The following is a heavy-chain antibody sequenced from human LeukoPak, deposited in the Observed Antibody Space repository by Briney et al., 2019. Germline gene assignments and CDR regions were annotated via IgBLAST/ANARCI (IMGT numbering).Heavy chain of an antibody. Sequence: GGSLRLSCAASQFTFRNYVMHWVRQAPGKGLEWVAFIRYDGNNKYYADSVKGRFTISRDNSKNMLYLQMNSLRADDTAVYYCAKDQAVAGHPLDYWGQGTLVTVSS. V-gene: IGHV3-30*02. D-gene: IGHD6-19*01. CDR3: AKDQAVAGHPLDY. CDR2: IRYDGNNK. CDR1: QFTFRNYV. J-gene: IGHJ4*02.